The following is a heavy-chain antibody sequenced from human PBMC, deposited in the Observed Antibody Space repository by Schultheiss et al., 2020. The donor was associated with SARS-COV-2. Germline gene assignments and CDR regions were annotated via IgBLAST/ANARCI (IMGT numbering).Heavy chain of an antibody. CDR3: ARVRPDYALDY. CDR2: ISSSSSYT. V-gene: IGHV3-21*05. Sequence: GESLKISCAASGFTFSSYAMSWVRQAPGKGLEWVSYISSSSSYTDYADSVKGRFTISRDNAKNSLYLQMNSLRAEDTAVYYCARVRPDYALDYWGQGTLVTVSS. D-gene: IGHD4-17*01. J-gene: IGHJ4*02. CDR1: GFTFSSYA.